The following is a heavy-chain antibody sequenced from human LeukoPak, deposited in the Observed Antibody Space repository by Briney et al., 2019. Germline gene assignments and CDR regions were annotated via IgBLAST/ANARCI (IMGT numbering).Heavy chain of an antibody. D-gene: IGHD3-10*01. J-gene: IGHJ4*02. V-gene: IGHV3-23*01. CDR1: GCTFSTHG. CDR3: AKDDAWLRFGE. Sequence: GESLRLSCAASGCTFSTHGMNWSRQAPGKGLEWVSGISPSGDITYYADSVKGRFTISRDNSKNTLYLEVISLTAEDTAAYYCAKDDAWLRFGEWSQGTLVTVSS. CDR2: ISPSGDIT.